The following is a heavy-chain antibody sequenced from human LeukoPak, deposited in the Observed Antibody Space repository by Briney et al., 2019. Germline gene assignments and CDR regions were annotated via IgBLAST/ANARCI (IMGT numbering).Heavy chain of an antibody. CDR3: ASSGRGALDI. J-gene: IGHJ3*02. V-gene: IGHV3-48*03. D-gene: IGHD3-10*01. Sequence: GGSLRLSCAASGFTFSSYEMNWVRQAPGKGLEWVSYISSSGSTIYYADSVKGRFTISRDNAKNSLYLQMNSLRAEDTAVYYCASSGRGALDIWGQGTMVTVSS. CDR2: ISSSGSTI. CDR1: GFTFSSYE.